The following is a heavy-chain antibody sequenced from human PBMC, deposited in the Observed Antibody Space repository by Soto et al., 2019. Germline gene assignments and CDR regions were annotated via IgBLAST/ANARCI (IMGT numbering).Heavy chain of an antibody. CDR2: IRVYNGNT. V-gene: IGHV1-18*04. J-gene: IGHJ4*02. CDR1: GYTFSRYG. Sequence: QVQLVQSGPEVKKPGASVKVSCKASGYTFSRYGISWVRQAPGQGLEWMGWIRVYNGNTKYAQKVQDRVTMTTDTSTITAYMELRSLRSDDTAVYYCARKEDYGDYVDYWGQGTLVTVSS. CDR3: ARKEDYGDYVDY. D-gene: IGHD4-17*01.